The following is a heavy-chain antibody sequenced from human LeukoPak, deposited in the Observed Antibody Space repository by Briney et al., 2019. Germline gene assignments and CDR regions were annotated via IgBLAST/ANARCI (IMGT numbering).Heavy chain of an antibody. J-gene: IGHJ3*02. V-gene: IGHV3-23*01. CDR1: GFTFSSYA. Sequence: GGSLRLSCAASGFTFSSYAMNWVRQAPGKGLEWVSGIGYTGDSTFYADSVKGRFTVSRDSSKNTLFLHMNSLRAEYTALYYCAKSPTVDAAFDIWGQGTMVTVSS. D-gene: IGHD4-23*01. CDR2: IGYTGDST. CDR3: AKSPTVDAAFDI.